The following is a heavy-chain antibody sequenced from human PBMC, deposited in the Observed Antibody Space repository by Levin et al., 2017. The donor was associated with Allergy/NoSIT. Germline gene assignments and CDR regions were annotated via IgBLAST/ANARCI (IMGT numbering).Heavy chain of an antibody. J-gene: IGHJ3*02. D-gene: IGHD6-13*01. V-gene: IGHV3-53*01. Sequence: ETLSLTCAASTLTVSSNYMSWVRQAPGKGLEWVSIIYSGGSTYYAESVKGRFTISRDNSKNTLYLQMNSLRAEDTAVYYCAGQQLVLNDAFDIWGQGTMVTVSS. CDR1: TLTVSSNY. CDR2: IYSGGST. CDR3: AGQQLVLNDAFDI.